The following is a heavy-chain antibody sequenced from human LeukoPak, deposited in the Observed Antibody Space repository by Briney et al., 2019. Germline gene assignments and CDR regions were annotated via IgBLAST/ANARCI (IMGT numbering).Heavy chain of an antibody. V-gene: IGHV4-59*01. CDR2: IYYSGST. J-gene: IGHJ3*02. Sequence: SETLSLTCTVSGGSISSYYWSWIRQPPGKGLEWIGYIYYSGSTNYNPSLKSRVTISVDTSKNRFSLKLSSVTAADTAVYYCARLLRFLSNDAFDIWGQGTMVTVSS. D-gene: IGHD3-3*01. CDR1: GGSISSYY. CDR3: ARLLRFLSNDAFDI.